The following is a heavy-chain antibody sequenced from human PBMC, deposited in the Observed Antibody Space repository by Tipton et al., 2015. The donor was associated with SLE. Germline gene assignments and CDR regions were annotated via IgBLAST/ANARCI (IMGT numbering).Heavy chain of an antibody. CDR2: IYTSGST. D-gene: IGHD4-11*01. J-gene: IGHJ4*02. V-gene: IGHV4-61*02. Sequence: TLSLTCTVSGGSISSGSYYWSWIRQPAGKGLEWIGRIYTSGSTNYNPSLKSRVTIPVDTSKNQFSLKLSSVTAADTAVYYCARGAHSNYPDYWGQGTLVTVSS. CDR3: ARGAHSNYPDY. CDR1: GGSISSGSYY.